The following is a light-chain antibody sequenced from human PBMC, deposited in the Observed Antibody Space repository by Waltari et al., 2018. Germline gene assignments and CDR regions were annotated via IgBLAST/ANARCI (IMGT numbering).Light chain of an antibody. Sequence: DIQMTQSPSSLSASVGDRVTITCQASQDITNYLHWYQQTPGKAPKLLINDASNLESGVPSRFSGSGSGTDFTLTISTLQPEDFATYYCQQYDTLPITFGQGTRLEIK. CDR2: DAS. CDR1: QDITNY. V-gene: IGKV1-33*01. CDR3: QQYDTLPIT. J-gene: IGKJ5*01.